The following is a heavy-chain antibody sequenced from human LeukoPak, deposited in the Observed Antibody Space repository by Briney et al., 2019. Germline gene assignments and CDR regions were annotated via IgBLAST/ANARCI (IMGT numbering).Heavy chain of an antibody. D-gene: IGHD3-22*01. CDR1: GYTLTDYY. Sequence: ASVKVSCKASGYTLTDYYMHWVRQAPGQGLEWMGRFNPNSGGTNYAQKFQGRVTMTRDTSISTVYMELSRLRSDDTAVYYCASDRNYHYDSKRDAFDIWGQGTMVTVSS. J-gene: IGHJ3*02. CDR3: ASDRNYHYDSKRDAFDI. V-gene: IGHV1-2*06. CDR2: FNPNSGGT.